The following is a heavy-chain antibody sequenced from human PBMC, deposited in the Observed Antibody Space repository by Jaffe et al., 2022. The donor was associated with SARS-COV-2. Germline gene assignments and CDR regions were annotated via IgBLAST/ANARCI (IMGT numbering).Heavy chain of an antibody. V-gene: IGHV4-61*01. Sequence: QVQLQESGPGLVKPSETLSLTCTVAGGSVSSANYYWSWIRQPPGKGLEWIGYIYEYGRTDYNPSLKSRVSILVDMSKNQFSLRLTSVTAADTAVYFCARGFGESLYGFSFDPWGQGTLVTVSS. CDR2: IYEYGRT. CDR3: ARGFGESLYGFSFDP. D-gene: IGHD3-10*01. CDR1: GGSVSSANYY. J-gene: IGHJ5*02.